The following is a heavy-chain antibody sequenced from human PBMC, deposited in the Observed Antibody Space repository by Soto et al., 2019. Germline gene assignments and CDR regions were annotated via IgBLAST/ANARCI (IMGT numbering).Heavy chain of an antibody. CDR1: GYSFTSYW. CDR2: IYPGDSDT. D-gene: IGHD6-13*01. CDR3: ARLGAAAGTADAFDI. Sequence: GESLKISCKGSGYSFTSYWIVWVRQMPGKGLEWMGIIYPGDSDTRYSPSFQGQVTISADKSISTAYLQWSSLKASDTAMYYCARLGAAAGTADAFDIWGQGTMVTVSS. J-gene: IGHJ3*02. V-gene: IGHV5-51*01.